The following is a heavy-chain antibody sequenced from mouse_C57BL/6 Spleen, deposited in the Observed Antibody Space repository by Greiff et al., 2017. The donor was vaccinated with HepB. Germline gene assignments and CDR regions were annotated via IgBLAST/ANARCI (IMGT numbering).Heavy chain of an antibody. CDR3: ARPTHITTVVDY. CDR2: IYPRSGNT. J-gene: IGHJ2*01. V-gene: IGHV1-81*01. CDR1: GYTFTSYG. D-gene: IGHD1-1*01. Sequence: QVQLQQSGAELARPGASVKLSCKASGYTFTSYGISWVKQRTGQGLEWIGEIYPRSGNTYYNEKFKGKATLTADKSSSTAYMELRSLTSEDSAVYFCARPTHITTVVDYWGQGTTLTVAS.